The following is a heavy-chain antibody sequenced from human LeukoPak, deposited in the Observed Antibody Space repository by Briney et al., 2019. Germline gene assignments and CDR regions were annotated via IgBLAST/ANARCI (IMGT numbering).Heavy chain of an antibody. D-gene: IGHD7-27*01. CDR1: GGSFSGYY. CDR3: ATANWARGDFDY. CDR2: INHSGST. Sequence: SETLSLTCAVYGGSFSGYYWSWIRQPPGKGLEWIGEINHSGSTNYNPSLKSRGTISVDTSKNQFSLKLSSVTAADTAVYYCATANWARGDFDYWGQGTLVTVSS. J-gene: IGHJ4*02. V-gene: IGHV4-34*01.